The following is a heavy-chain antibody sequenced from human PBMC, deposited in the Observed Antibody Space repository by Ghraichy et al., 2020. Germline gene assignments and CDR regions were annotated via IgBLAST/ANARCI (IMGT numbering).Heavy chain of an antibody. CDR1: GFTFSSYA. J-gene: IGHJ4*02. V-gene: IGHV3-23*01. CDR3: AKVMVRGVIIQGPFDY. D-gene: IGHD3-10*01. CDR2: ISGSGGST. Sequence: GGSLRLSCAASGFTFSSYAMSWVRQAPGKGLEWVSAISGSGGSTYYADSVKGRFTISRDNSKNTLYLQMNSLRAEDTAVYYCAKVMVRGVIIQGPFDYWGQGTLVTVSS.